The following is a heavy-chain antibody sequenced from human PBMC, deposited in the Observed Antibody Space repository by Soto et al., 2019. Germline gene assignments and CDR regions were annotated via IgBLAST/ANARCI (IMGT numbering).Heavy chain of an antibody. CDR1: GGSISSGGYY. J-gene: IGHJ5*02. CDR2: IYYSGST. V-gene: IGHV4-31*03. CDR3: ARGWEGWNDDDGCDWFYP. D-gene: IGHD1-1*01. Sequence: QVQLQESGPGLVKPSQTLSLTCTVSGGSISSGGYYWSWIRQHPGKGLEWMGYIYYSGSTYYNPSLKSRVTISVDTSKNQFSLKLSSVTAADTAVYYCARGWEGWNDDDGCDWFYPWGQGTLVTVSS.